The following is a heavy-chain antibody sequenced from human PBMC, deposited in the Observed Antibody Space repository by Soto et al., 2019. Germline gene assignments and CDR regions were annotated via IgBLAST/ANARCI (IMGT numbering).Heavy chain of an antibody. CDR1: GASISSSSYY. Sequence: QLQLQESGPGLVKPSETLSLTCAVSGASISSSSYYWVWIRQPPGKGLEWIGGIYKGEKTNYNSSLEGRVTVSVDTSTNQFSLKVDSVTAADTAVYYCASRNSGWIFDWGQGTLVTVSS. V-gene: IGHV4-39*01. D-gene: IGHD5-12*01. CDR3: ASRNSGWIFD. J-gene: IGHJ4*02. CDR2: IYKGEKT.